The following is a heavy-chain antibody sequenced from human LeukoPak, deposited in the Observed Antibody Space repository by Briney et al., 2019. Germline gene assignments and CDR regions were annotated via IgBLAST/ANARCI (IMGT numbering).Heavy chain of an antibody. CDR2: IRHDGSEK. V-gene: IGHV3-7*01. Sequence: SGGSLRLSCAASGFTFSSYWMSWVRQAPGKGLEWVANIRHDGSEKHYVDSVKGRFTISRDNAKNSLYLQMSSLRAEDTAVYYCARGVRGVIIDYWGQGTLVTVPS. CDR3: ARGVRGVIIDY. CDR1: GFTFSSYW. D-gene: IGHD3-10*02. J-gene: IGHJ4*02.